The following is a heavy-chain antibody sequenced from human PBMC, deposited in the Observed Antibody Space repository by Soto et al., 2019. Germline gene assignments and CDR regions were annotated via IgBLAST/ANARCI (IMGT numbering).Heavy chain of an antibody. CDR3: ATVGPTWGMDV. Sequence: SETVSLTCTVSGGSISSGGYCWRWFRQHPGKDLVWMGYIYYSGSTYYNPSLKSRVSISVNTSKNQSSRKLSSVTAADTAVYYCATVGPTWGMDVWCQGPKVTVSS. CDR1: GGSISSGGYC. J-gene: IGHJ6*02. CDR2: IYYSGST. D-gene: IGHD1-26*01. V-gene: IGHV4-31*03.